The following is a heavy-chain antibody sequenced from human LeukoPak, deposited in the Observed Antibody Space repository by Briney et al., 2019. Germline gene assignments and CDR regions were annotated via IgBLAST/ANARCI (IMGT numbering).Heavy chain of an antibody. CDR3: AREFWGTGTIGY. Sequence: SVKISCKASGGTFSSYAISWVRQAPGQGLEWMGGIIPIFGTANYAQKFQGRVTITADESTSTAYMELSSLRSEDTAVYYCAREFWGTGTIGYWGQGTLVTVSS. CDR2: IIPIFGTA. J-gene: IGHJ4*02. V-gene: IGHV1-69*01. CDR1: GGTFSSYA. D-gene: IGHD1-1*01.